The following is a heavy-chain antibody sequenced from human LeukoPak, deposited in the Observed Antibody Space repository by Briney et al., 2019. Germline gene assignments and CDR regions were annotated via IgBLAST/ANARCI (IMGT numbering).Heavy chain of an antibody. CDR2: IKYHGSDE. V-gene: IGHV3-7*01. D-gene: IGHD3-10*01. CDR1: GFPFSDYW. CDR3: ARIGGSGTYWDY. Sequence: PGGALRLSCAASGFPFSDYWMSWVRRAPGKGLEWVANIKYHGSDEHYVDSVRGRFTISRDNAKNSLFLQMNSLRAEDTAVYYCARIGGSGTYWDYWGQGTLVTVSS. J-gene: IGHJ4*02.